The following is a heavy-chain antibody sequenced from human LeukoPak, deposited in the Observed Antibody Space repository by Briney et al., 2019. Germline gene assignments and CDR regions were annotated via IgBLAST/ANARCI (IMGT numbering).Heavy chain of an antibody. D-gene: IGHD3-16*02. CDR1: GGTFSSYA. J-gene: IGHJ2*01. V-gene: IGHV1-69*05. Sequence: GASVKVSCKASGGTFSSYAISWVRQAPGQGLEWMGGIIPIFGTANYAQKFQGRVTITTDESTSTAYMELSSLRSEDTAVYYCARGYYDYVWGSYRYTLANWYFDLWGRGTLVTVSS. CDR3: ARGYYDYVWGSYRYTLANWYFDL. CDR2: IIPIFGTA.